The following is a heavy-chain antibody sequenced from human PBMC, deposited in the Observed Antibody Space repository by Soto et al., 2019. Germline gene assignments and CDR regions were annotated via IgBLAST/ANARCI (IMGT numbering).Heavy chain of an antibody. CDR3: TRCFTGPESHSYYDFWSGYSNRDYYYYMDA. CDR2: IRSKAKSYAT. J-gene: IGHJ6*03. D-gene: IGHD3-3*01. Sequence: GGSLTLSCATTGFTFHGSAMHWVRQASGEGLEWVSRIRSKAKSYATAYKASVKGRFTISRDDSKNTAYLQMNCLKTEDTVVYYCTRCFTGPESHSYYDFWSGYSNRDYYYYMDAWGKGT. CDR1: GFTFHGSA. V-gene: IGHV3-73*01.